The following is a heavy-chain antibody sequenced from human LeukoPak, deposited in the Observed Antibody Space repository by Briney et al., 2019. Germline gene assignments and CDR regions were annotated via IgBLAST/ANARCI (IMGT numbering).Heavy chain of an antibody. J-gene: IGHJ4*02. CDR3: TGSIAAALY. CDR2: ISSSGSTI. V-gene: IGHV3-48*03. CDR1: GFTFSSYE. D-gene: IGHD6-13*01. Sequence: QPGRSLRLSCAASGFTFSSYEMNWVRQAPGKGLEWVSYISSSGSTIYYADSVKGRFTISRGNAKNSLYLQMNSLKTEDTAVYYCTGSIAAALYWGRGTLVTVSS.